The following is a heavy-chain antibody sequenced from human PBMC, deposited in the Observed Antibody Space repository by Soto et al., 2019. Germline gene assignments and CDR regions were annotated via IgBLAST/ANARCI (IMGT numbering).Heavy chain of an antibody. J-gene: IGHJ5*02. CDR1: GGSISSGGYY. D-gene: IGHD3-10*01. V-gene: IGHV4-31*03. Sequence: PSGTLSLNCTFSGGSISSGGYYLSWIRQHPGKGLEWIGYIYYSGSTYYNPSLKSRVTISVDTSKNQFSLKLSSVTAADTAVYYCARESSDYGSGRPSWFDPWGQGTLVTVSS. CDR2: IYYSGST. CDR3: ARESSDYGSGRPSWFDP.